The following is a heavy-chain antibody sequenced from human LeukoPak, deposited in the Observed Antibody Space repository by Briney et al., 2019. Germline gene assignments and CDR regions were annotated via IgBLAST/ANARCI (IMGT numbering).Heavy chain of an antibody. V-gene: IGHV4-4*02. Sequence: SGTLSLTCAVSGGSISGSNWWSWVRQPPGKGLEWIGEIYHSGSTNYNPSLKSRVTISVDKSKNQFSLKLSSVTAADTAVYYCARGRIAAAGEFDYWGQGTLVTVSS. J-gene: IGHJ4*02. CDR2: IYHSGST. CDR3: ARGRIAAAGEFDY. D-gene: IGHD6-13*01. CDR1: GGSISGSNW.